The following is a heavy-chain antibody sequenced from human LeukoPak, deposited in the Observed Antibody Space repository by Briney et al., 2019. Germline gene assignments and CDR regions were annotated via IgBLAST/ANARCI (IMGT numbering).Heavy chain of an antibody. CDR3: AKDWAVVVPAVWVGLDY. CDR2: ISFSGGST. CDR1: GFSFSSYA. Sequence: GGALILCCAASGFSFSSYAMTWVRQGPGKGLEGCAGISFSGGSTDYADSVKGRSAISRDNSKNRLYLQMNSLRVEDTAVYYCAKDWAVVVPAVWVGLDYWGQGALVTVSS. V-gene: IGHV3-23*01. J-gene: IGHJ4*02. D-gene: IGHD2-2*01.